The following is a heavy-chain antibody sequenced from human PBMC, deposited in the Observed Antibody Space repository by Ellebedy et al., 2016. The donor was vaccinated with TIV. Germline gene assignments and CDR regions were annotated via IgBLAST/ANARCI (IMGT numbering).Heavy chain of an antibody. CDR3: ASSRYHYYVGNTIFVY. D-gene: IGHD3-10*01. CDR1: GFTFSSYW. V-gene: IGHV3-7*03. J-gene: IGHJ4*02. CDR2: INQDGSGE. Sequence: GESLKISCAASGFTFSSYWMSWVRQAPGKGLEWVANINQDGSGEYYVDSVKGRFTVSRDNAKNSLYLQMNSLRAEDTAVYYCASSRYHYYVGNTIFVYWGQGTLVTVSS.